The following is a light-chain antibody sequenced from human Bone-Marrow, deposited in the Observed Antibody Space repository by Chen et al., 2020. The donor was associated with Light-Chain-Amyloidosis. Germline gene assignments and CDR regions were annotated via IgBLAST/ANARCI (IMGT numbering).Light chain of an antibody. CDR3: QSADSSGTYEVI. Sequence: SYELTQQPTVSVSPGQTARTTCSGDALPTKYAYWYQQKPGQAPVLVIHRDTGRPSGIAERFSGSSSGTTATLTISGVQAEDEADYHCQSADSSGTYEVIFGGGTKLTVL. CDR1: ALPTKY. V-gene: IGLV3-25*03. CDR2: RDT. J-gene: IGLJ2*01.